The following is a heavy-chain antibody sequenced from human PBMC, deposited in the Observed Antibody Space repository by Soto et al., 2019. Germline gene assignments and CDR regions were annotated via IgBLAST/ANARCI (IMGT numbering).Heavy chain of an antibody. CDR1: GGDVTSSRYY. CDR3: ARVGDILTGYPLGMDV. Sequence: PSETLSLTCTVSGGDVTSSRYYWAWIRQTPGKGLEWIANIYYSGSTYYSASLKSRVTISIDTSKNQFSLKLCSVTAADTAVYYCARVGDILTGYPLGMDVWGQGTTVTVSS. D-gene: IGHD3-9*01. J-gene: IGHJ6*02. V-gene: IGHV4-39*07. CDR2: IYYSGST.